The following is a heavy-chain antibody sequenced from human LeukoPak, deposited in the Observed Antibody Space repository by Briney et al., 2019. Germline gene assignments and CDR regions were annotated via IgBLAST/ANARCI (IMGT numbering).Heavy chain of an antibody. D-gene: IGHD3-22*01. CDR1: GYTFTSYD. CDR2: MNPNSGNT. V-gene: IGHV1-8*03. CDR3: ARGRYYYDSWDY. J-gene: IGHJ4*02. Sequence: ASVKVSCKASGYTFTSYDINWVRQATGQGLEWMGWMNPNSGNTGYAQKFQGRVTITRNTSISTAYMELSSLRSEDTAVYYCARGRYYYDSWDYWGQGTLVTVSS.